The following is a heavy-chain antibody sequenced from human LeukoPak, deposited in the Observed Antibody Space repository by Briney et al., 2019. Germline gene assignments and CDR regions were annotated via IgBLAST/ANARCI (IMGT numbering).Heavy chain of an antibody. Sequence: GGSLRLSCAASGFTFSSYTMNWVRQAPGKGLEWVSSITSSSSYIYYADSVKGRFTISRDNAKNSLYLQMNSLRAEDTALYYCARVSIVVVTNTDAFDIWGQGTMVTVSS. V-gene: IGHV3-21*04. J-gene: IGHJ3*02. CDR2: ITSSSSYI. D-gene: IGHD3-22*01. CDR3: ARVSIVVVTNTDAFDI. CDR1: GFTFSSYT.